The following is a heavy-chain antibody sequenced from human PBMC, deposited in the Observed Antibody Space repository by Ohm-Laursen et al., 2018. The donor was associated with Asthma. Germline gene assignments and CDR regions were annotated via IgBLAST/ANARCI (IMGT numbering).Heavy chain of an antibody. D-gene: IGHD3-3*01. CDR2: GGRYYDGGLK. V-gene: IGHV3-30-3*01. CDR1: GFTFRSYA. Sequence: SLRLFCAASGFTFRSYAMHWVRQAPGKGLEWVAVGGRYYDGGLKYYADSVNGRFTVSRDDSKNTLYLQMNSLRPDDTAVYYCARDVMEWYLPAFDFWGQGTLVTVSS. CDR3: ARDVMEWYLPAFDF. J-gene: IGHJ4*02.